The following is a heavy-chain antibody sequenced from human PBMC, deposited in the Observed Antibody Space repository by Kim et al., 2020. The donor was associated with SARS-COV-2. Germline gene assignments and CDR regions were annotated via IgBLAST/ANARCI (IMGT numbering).Heavy chain of an antibody. CDR1: GFTFSSYA. CDR3: ARERREYYDSSGRLNAFDI. Sequence: GGSLRLSCAASGFTFSSYAMHWVRQAPGKGLEWVAVISYDGSNKYYADSVKGRFTISRDNSKNTLYLQMNSLRAEDTAVYYCARERREYYDSSGRLNAFDIWGQGTMVTVSS. D-gene: IGHD3-22*01. V-gene: IGHV3-30*04. J-gene: IGHJ3*02. CDR2: ISYDGSNK.